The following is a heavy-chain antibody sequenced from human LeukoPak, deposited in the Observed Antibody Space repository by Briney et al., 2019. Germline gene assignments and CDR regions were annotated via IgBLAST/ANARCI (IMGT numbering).Heavy chain of an antibody. CDR2: INPNSGGT. V-gene: IGHV1-2*02. CDR1: GYTFTGYY. J-gene: IGHJ4*02. CDR3: AARYCSGGSCYYEFDY. D-gene: IGHD2-15*01. Sequence: ASVKVSCKASGYTFTGYYMHWVRQAPGHGLEWMGWINPNSGGTNYAQKFQGRVTMTRDTSISTAYMELNRLRSDDTAVYYCAARYCSGGSCYYEFDYWGQGTLVTVSS.